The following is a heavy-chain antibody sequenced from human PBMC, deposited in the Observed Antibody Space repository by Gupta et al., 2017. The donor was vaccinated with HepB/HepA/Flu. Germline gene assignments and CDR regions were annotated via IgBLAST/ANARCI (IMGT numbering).Heavy chain of an antibody. V-gene: IGHV1-2*02. CDR2: INPESGGT. J-gene: IGHJ3*01. CDR3: ATSLQTGSTCADDAFDV. Sequence: KAYGDTFIGYYMHWVRQAPGQGLEWMGWINPESGGTNYVKKGQGRVTMTRDTSSSTAYMERSRLRSEDRDVFDCATSLQTGSTCADDAFDVWGQGTMVTVSS. CDR1: GDTFIGYY. D-gene: IGHD6-6*01.